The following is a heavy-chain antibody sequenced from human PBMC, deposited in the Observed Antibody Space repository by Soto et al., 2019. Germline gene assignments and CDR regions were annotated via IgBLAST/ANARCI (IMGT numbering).Heavy chain of an antibody. D-gene: IGHD3-22*01. CDR1: GYTFTSYG. J-gene: IGHJ6*01. V-gene: IGHV1-18*01. CDR3: AREYPANLDYYDSSGSYY. CDR2: GSAYNGNT. Sequence: ASVKVSCKASGYTFTSYGISWVRQAPGQGLEWMGWGSAYNGNTNYAKQLQGRVTMAPDTSTSTAYMEMRSLRTDDTAVYDCAREYPANLDYYDSSGSYY.